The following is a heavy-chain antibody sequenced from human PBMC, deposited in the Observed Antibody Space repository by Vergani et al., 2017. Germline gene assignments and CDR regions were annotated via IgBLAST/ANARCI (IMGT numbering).Heavy chain of an antibody. CDR2: IYYSGST. CDR3: ARVRRDDSSGYYYYYGMDV. V-gene: IGHV4-30-4*01. J-gene: IGHJ6*02. Sequence: QVQLQESGPGLVKPSQTLSLTCTVSGVSISSGDYYWSWIRQPPGKGLEWIGYIYYSGSTYYNPSLKSRVTISVDTSKNQFSLKLSSVTAADTAVYYCARVRRDDSSGYYYYYGMDVWRQGTTVTVSS. CDR1: GVSISSGDYY. D-gene: IGHD3-22*01.